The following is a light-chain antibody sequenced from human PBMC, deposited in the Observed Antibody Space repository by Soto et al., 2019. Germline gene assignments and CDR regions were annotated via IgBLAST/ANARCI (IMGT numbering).Light chain of an antibody. J-gene: IGKJ1*01. CDR2: DAS. CDR3: QQYGNSPWT. Sequence: EIVLTQSPGTLSLSPGERATLSCRASQSVSSSYLDWYQQKPGQAPRLLIYDASSRATGIPDRFSGSGSGTDFTLTISRLEPEDFAVYYCQQYGNSPWTFGQGTKVEIK. V-gene: IGKV3-20*01. CDR1: QSVSSSY.